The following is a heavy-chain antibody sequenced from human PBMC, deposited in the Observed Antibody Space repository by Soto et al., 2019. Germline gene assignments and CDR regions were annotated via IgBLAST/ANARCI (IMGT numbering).Heavy chain of an antibody. J-gene: IGHJ4*02. CDR1: GFTFSSYG. CDR3: ARVGRSCSPFGY. CDR2: ISSGGGTT. V-gene: IGHV3-74*01. Sequence: EAQLVESGGGLVQPGGSLRLSCAASGFTFSSYGMNWVRQAPGKGLVWVSRISSGGGTTNYAESVQGRFTISRDNSKNTLYLQMNSLRAEDTAVYYCARVGRSCSPFGYWGQGTLVTVSS. D-gene: IGHD6-13*01.